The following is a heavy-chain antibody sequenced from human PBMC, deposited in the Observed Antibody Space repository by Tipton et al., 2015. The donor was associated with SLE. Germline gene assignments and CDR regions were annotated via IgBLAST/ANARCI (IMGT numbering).Heavy chain of an antibody. CDR1: GFTFSSYA. D-gene: IGHD2-2*01. J-gene: IGHJ6*03. CDR2: ISYDGSNK. Sequence: SLRLSCAASGFTFSSYAMHWVRQAPGKGLEWVAVISYDGSNKYYADSVKGRFTISRDNSKNTLYLQMNSLRAEDTAVYYCAREMLYQPVYYYMDVWGKGITVTVSS. V-gene: IGHV3-30*04. CDR3: AREMLYQPVYYYMDV.